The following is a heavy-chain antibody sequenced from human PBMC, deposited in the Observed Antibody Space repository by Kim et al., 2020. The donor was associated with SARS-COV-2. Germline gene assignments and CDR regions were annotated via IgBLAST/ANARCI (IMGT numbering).Heavy chain of an antibody. Sequence: SETLSLTCAVYGGSFSGYYWSWIRQPPGKGLEWIGEINRSGSTNYNPSLKSRVTISVDTSKNQFSLKLSSVTAADTAVYYCARGFTIFGVVIIAGNWFDP. J-gene: IGHJ5*02. CDR2: INRSGST. V-gene: IGHV4-34*01. D-gene: IGHD3-3*01. CDR1: GGSFSGYY. CDR3: ARGFTIFGVVIIAGNWFDP.